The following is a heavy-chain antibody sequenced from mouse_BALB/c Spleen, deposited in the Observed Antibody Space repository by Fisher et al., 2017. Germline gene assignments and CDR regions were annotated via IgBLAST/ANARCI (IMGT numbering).Heavy chain of an antibody. V-gene: IGHV5-9-1*01. J-gene: IGHJ4*01. Sequence: RFTISRDNAKNTLYLQMTSLRSEDTAMYYCARKELTGHYYAMDYWGQGTSVTVSS. CDR3: ARKELTGHYYAMDY. D-gene: IGHD4-1*01.